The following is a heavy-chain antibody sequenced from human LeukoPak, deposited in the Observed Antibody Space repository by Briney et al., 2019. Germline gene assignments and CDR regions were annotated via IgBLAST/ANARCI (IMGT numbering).Heavy chain of an antibody. D-gene: IGHD3-3*01. V-gene: IGHV3-23*01. CDR3: AKSVAIYFYYGLEV. J-gene: IGHJ6*02. CDR1: GFTFSSYA. Sequence: GGSLRLSCAASGFTFSSYAMSWVRQTPGKGLEWVSAISGSGGSTYYADSVKGRFTISRDNSKNTLFLQMNSLRAEETAPYYCAKSVAIYFYYGLEVWGQGTTVAVSS. CDR2: ISGSGGST.